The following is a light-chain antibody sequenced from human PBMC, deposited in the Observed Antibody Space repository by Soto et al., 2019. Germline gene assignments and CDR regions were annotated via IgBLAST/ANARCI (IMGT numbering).Light chain of an antibody. CDR3: QQLNSYPFT. V-gene: IGKV1-9*01. CDR1: QGISSS. Sequence: DIQMTQSPSTLSASVGDRVTITCRASQGISSSLAWYQQEPGKAPKLLIYEASTLQSGVPSRFSGXGSGTDFTLKISGLQPEDFATYYCQQLNSYPFTFGQGTRLEMK. J-gene: IGKJ5*01. CDR2: EAS.